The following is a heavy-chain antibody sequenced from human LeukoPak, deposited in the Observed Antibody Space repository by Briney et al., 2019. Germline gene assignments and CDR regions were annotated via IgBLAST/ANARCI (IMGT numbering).Heavy chain of an antibody. Sequence: ASVKVSCKASGYTFIGYHIHWVRQAPGQGLEWVGWIIPNSGDTKYAQKFQGRVTMTRDTSISTAYLELTRLRSDDTAFYYCARVEALYHLPTHWGHGTLVTVSS. CDR3: ARVEALYHLPTH. D-gene: IGHD6-6*01. V-gene: IGHV1-2*02. J-gene: IGHJ4*01. CDR1: GYTFIGYH. CDR2: IIPNSGDT.